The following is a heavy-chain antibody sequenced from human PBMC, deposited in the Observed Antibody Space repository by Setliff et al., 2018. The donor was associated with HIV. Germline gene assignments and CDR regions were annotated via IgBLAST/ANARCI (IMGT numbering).Heavy chain of an antibody. D-gene: IGHD5-18*01. Sequence: KTSETLSLTCTVSGGSISNSNYYWVWIRQPPGKGLEWIGSIHYRGTTYYNPSLKGRVTMSVDTSKKQFSLRLSSVTAADTAVYYCARRSPPLTAREAPYYYYYLDVWGKGTTVTVSS. CDR3: ARRSPPLTAREAPYYYYYLDV. CDR2: IHYRGTT. J-gene: IGHJ6*03. V-gene: IGHV4-39*01. CDR1: GGSISNSNYY.